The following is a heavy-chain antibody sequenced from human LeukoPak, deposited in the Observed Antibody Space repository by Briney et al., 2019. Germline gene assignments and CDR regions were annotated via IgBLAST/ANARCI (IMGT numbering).Heavy chain of an antibody. Sequence: SETLSLTCTVSVGSISSGGYYCSWIRQHPGKGLEWIGYIYYIGSTYYNPSLKSRVTISVDTSKNQLSLKLSSVTAAATAVYYCAREYSGFDPWGQGTLVTVSS. D-gene: IGHD5-12*01. CDR3: AREYSGFDP. CDR2: IYYIGST. CDR1: VGSISSGGYY. J-gene: IGHJ5*02. V-gene: IGHV4-31*03.